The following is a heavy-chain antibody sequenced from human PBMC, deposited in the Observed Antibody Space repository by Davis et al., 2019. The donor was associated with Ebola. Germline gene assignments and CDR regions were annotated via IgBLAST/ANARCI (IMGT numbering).Heavy chain of an antibody. CDR1: GYTFTSYG. V-gene: IGHV1-18*01. CDR3: ARDNGGNSPHYYYYYYGMDV. D-gene: IGHD4-23*01. J-gene: IGHJ6*04. CDR2: INAYNGNT. Sequence: ASVKVSCKASGYTFTSYGISWVRQAPGQGLEWMGWINAYNGNTNYAQKLQGRVTMTTNTSTSTAYMELKSLRSDDTAVYYCARDNGGNSPHYYYYYYGMDVWGKGTTVTVSS.